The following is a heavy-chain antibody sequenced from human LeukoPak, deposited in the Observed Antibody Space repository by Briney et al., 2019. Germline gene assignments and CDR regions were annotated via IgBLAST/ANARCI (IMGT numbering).Heavy chain of an antibody. J-gene: IGHJ4*02. CDR1: GFTFSSYW. D-gene: IGHD4-17*01. CDR3: VRDGDGDYPVDS. CDR2: IDSYGSGT. V-gene: IGHV3-74*01. Sequence: GGSLRLSCAASGFTFSSYWMHWVRQAPGKGLVWVSRIDSYGSGTTYADSVKGRFTISRDNAKNTLYLQMNSLSAEDTAIYYCVRDGDGDYPVDSWGQGTLVTVSS.